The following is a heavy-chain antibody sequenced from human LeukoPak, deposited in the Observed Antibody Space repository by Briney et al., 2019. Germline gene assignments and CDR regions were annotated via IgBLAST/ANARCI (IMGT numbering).Heavy chain of an antibody. CDR3: ARDPRESGGSARGFDY. CDR1: GSTFSSYA. CDR2: ISYDGSNK. Sequence: GGSLRLSCAASGSTFSSYAMHWVRQAPGKGLEWVAVISYDGSNKYYADSVKGRFTISRDNSKNTLYLQMNSLRAEDTAVYYCARDPRESGGSARGFDYWGQGTLVTVSS. V-gene: IGHV3-30-3*01. D-gene: IGHD2-15*01. J-gene: IGHJ4*02.